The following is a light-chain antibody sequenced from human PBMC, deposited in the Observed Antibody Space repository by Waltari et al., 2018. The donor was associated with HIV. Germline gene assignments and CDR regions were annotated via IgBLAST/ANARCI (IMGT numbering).Light chain of an antibody. CDR3: QQRSNWAIT. J-gene: IGKJ5*01. V-gene: IGKV3-11*01. Sequence: ELVLTQSPATLSLSPGDRATLSCRASQSVSSYLAWYQQKHGQAPRLLVYDASSRATGIPARFSGSGSGTDFTLTISSLEPEDFAVYYCQQRSNWAITFGQGTRLEIK. CDR1: QSVSSY. CDR2: DAS.